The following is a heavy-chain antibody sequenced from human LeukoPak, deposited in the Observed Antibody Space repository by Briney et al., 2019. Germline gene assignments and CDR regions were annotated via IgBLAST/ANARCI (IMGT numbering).Heavy chain of an antibody. CDR3: ASPGGDEYYYGSGSQPRDY. CDR2: INHSGST. Sequence: SETLSLTCAVYGGSFSGYYWTWIRQPPGKGLEWIGEINHSGSTKYNPSLKSRVTISVDTSENQFSLKLSSVTAADTAMYYCASPGGDEYYYGSGSQPRDYWGQGTLVTVSS. D-gene: IGHD3-10*01. J-gene: IGHJ4*02. CDR1: GGSFSGYY. V-gene: IGHV4-34*01.